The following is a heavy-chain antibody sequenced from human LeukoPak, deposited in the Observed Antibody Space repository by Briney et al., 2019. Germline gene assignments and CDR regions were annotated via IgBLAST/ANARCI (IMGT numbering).Heavy chain of an antibody. J-gene: IGHJ4*02. V-gene: IGHV3-23*01. CDR1: GFTFYLYP. CDR3: AKEWAVTVGPTNSLDY. D-gene: IGHD1-26*01. CDR2: IRGSGDST. Sequence: GGSLTHSCAPSGFTFYLYPMPWLRHAPGKGLEWVSNIRGSGDSTTYAGSVKGRYTNSRDNSKSRLYLRMNSLRAEHTAVYYCAKEWAVTVGPTNSLDYWGQGALGTVSS.